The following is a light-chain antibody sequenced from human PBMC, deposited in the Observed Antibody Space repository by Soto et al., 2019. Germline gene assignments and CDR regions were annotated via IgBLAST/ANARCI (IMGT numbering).Light chain of an antibody. CDR2: DAS. CDR1: QSVSSY. J-gene: IGKJ5*01. V-gene: IGKV3-11*01. Sequence: EIVLTQSPVTLSLSPGERATLSCRASQSVSSYLAWYQLKPGQAPRLLIYDASNRATGIPARFSGGGSGTDFTLTIDNLEPEDFAIYYCQQRSNWPPITFGQGTRLEIK. CDR3: QQRSNWPPIT.